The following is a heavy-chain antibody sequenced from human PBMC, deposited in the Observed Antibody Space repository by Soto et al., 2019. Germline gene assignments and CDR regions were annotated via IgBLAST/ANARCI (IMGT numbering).Heavy chain of an antibody. D-gene: IGHD2-2*01. CDR2: IYWDDDK. Sequence: QITLKESGPTLVKPTQTLTLTCTFSGFSLSSRGVAVGWIRQPPGKAPEWLALIYWDDDKRYSPSLRRRLTITKDISKNQVVLTMNNMDPMDTATYYCARGGRGFCISTTCPAFDMWGQGTLVTVSS. CDR1: GFSLSSRGVA. V-gene: IGHV2-5*02. J-gene: IGHJ3*02. CDR3: ARGGRGFCISTTCPAFDM.